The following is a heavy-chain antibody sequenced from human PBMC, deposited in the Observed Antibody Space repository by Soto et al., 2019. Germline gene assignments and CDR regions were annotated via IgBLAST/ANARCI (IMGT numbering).Heavy chain of an antibody. Sequence: SETLSLTCDVSGDSISSNKWWTWVRQPPGKGLEWIGDIFHSGDTNYNPSLKSRVFISVDKSQNQFSLKLSSVTAADTAVYYCAYSTGWYRHDVWGQGTLVTVSS. CDR1: GDSISSNKW. CDR3: AYSTGWYRHDV. J-gene: IGHJ3*01. V-gene: IGHV4-4*02. D-gene: IGHD6-19*01. CDR2: IFHSGDT.